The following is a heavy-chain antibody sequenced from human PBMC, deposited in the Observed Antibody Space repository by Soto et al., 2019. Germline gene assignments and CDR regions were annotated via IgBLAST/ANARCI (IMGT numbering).Heavy chain of an antibody. D-gene: IGHD4-4*01. CDR1: GGSISSGGYS. CDR3: ARTATVGGSDY. Sequence: QLQLQESGSGLVKPSQTLSLTCAVSGGSISSGGYSWSWIRQPPGKGLEWIGYIYHSGSTYYNPSLKMRVTISVDRSKNQFSLKLSSVTAADTAVYDCARTATVGGSDYWGQGTLVTVSS. CDR2: IYHSGST. V-gene: IGHV4-30-2*01. J-gene: IGHJ4*02.